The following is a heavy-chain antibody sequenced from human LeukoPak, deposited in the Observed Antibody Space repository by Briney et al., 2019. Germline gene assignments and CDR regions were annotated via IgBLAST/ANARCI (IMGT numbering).Heavy chain of an antibody. V-gene: IGHV4-39*01. D-gene: IGHD2-15*01. CDR1: GGPISSTNSY. Sequence: PSETLSLTCTVSGGPISSTNSYWGWIRQPPGKGLEWIGSIYYSGSTHYNPSPKSRVSISVDTSRSEFSLRLRSVTAGDTAIYYCARNRSDCSSGSCSFTGFDSWGQGILVTVSS. CDR3: ARNRSDCSSGSCSFTGFDS. CDR2: IYYSGST. J-gene: IGHJ4*02.